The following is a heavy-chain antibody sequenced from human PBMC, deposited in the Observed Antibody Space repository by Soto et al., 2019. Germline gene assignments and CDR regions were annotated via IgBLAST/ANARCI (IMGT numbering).Heavy chain of an antibody. CDR1: GYTFTSYY. V-gene: IGHV1-46*01. CDR2: INPSGGST. Sequence: QVQLVQSGAEVKKPGASVKVSCKASGYTFTSYYMHWVRQAPGQGLEWMAIINPSGGSTSYAQKFQGRVTMTRDTSTSTVYMELSSLRSEDTAVYYCARAKSDSNYVDGMDVWGQGTTVTVSS. D-gene: IGHD4-4*01. CDR3: ARAKSDSNYVDGMDV. J-gene: IGHJ6*02.